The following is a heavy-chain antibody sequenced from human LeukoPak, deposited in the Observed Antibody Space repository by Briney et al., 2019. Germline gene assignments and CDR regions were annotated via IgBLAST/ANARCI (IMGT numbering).Heavy chain of an antibody. D-gene: IGHD1-7*01. CDR1: GGTFSSYS. J-gene: IGHJ5*02. CDR2: IIPMFGTT. CDR3: ARDSYRTRNYNWFDP. Sequence: SVKVSCKASGGTFSSYSISWVRQAPGQGLEWMGVIIPMFGTTTYAQRFQGRVTITADKSTSTAYMELSSLRSEDTAVYYCARDSYRTRNYNWFDPWGQGTLVTVSS. V-gene: IGHV1-69*06.